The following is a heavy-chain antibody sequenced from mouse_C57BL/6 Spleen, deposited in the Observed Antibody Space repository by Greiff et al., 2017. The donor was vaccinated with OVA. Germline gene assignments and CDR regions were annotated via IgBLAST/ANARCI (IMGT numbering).Heavy chain of an antibody. D-gene: IGHD2-4*01. CDR1: GYTFTDYY. V-gene: IGHV1-26*01. CDR3: ARGRLRVYFDY. Sequence: EVQLQQSGPELVKPGASVKISCKASGYTFTDYYMNWVKQSHGKSLEWIGDINPNNGGTSYNQKFKGKATLTVDKSSSTAYMELRSLTSEDSAVYYCARGRLRVYFDYWGQGTTLTVSS. CDR2: INPNNGGT. J-gene: IGHJ2*01.